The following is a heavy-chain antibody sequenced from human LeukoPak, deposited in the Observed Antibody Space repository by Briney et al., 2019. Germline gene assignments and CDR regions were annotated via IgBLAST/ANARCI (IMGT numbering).Heavy chain of an antibody. Sequence: TGGSLRLSCATSGFTFSSYAMSWVRRAPGRGLGWVSAISGNGGSTNYADSFKGGFTIPRDSSKNRLYLQWDRRRAEKRAVFNFASGSHKIDYWGQGTLVTVSS. J-gene: IGHJ4*02. CDR3: ASGSHKIDY. D-gene: IGHD2-21*01. V-gene: IGHV3-23*01. CDR1: GFTFSSYA. CDR2: ISGNGGST.